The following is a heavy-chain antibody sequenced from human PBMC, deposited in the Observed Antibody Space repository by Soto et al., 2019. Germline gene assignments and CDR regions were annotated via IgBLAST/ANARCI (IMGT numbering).Heavy chain of an antibody. CDR2: ISYDGSSK. CDR3: AKVAGYYDSSGYPPDAFDI. D-gene: IGHD3-22*01. V-gene: IGHV3-30*18. J-gene: IGHJ3*02. Sequence: PGGSLRLSCAASGFTFSSYGMHWVRPAPGKGLEWVAVISYDGSSKYYADSVKGRFTISRDNSKNTLYLQMNSLRAEDTAVYYCAKVAGYYDSSGYPPDAFDIWGQGTMVTVSS. CDR1: GFTFSSYG.